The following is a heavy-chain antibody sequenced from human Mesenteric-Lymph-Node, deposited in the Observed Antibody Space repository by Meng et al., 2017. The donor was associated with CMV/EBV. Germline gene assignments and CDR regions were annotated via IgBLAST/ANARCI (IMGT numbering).Heavy chain of an antibody. CDR3: AKDASSWSSFDY. J-gene: IGHJ4*02. CDR1: GFPFDDYA. D-gene: IGHD6-13*01. Sequence: GGSLRLSCAASGFPFDDYAMHWVRQAPGKGLEWVSGISWNGGRIGYADSVKGRFTISRDNAKNSLYLQMNSLRAEDTALYYCAKDASSWSSFDYWGQGTLVTVSS. CDR2: ISWNGGRI. V-gene: IGHV3-9*01.